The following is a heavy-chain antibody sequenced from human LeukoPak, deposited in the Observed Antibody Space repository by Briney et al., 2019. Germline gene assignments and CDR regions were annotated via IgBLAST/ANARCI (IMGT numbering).Heavy chain of an antibody. CDR3: AREHSHNNWFFDL. V-gene: IGHV3-30*03. J-gene: IGHJ2*01. CDR1: GFTFSSNG. D-gene: IGHD5-18*01. CDR2: VAADGGHK. Sequence: PGGSLRLSCVGSGFTFSSNGIQWVRQAPGKGLEWVAVVAADGGHKVHSDSVKGRFSMSRDNSKNTAFLQMDSLGAEDAAVYFCAREHSHNNWFFDLWGPGTPVTVSS.